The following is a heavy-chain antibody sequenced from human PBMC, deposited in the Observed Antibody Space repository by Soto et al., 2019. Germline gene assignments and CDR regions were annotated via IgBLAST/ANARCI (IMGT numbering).Heavy chain of an antibody. Sequence: GGSLRLSCAASGFTFSSYGMHWVRQAPGKGLEWVAVIWYDGSNKYYADSVKGRFTISRDNSKNTLYLQMNSLRAEDTAVYYCARDSLYGSGSYFPAGMDVWGQGTTVTVSS. J-gene: IGHJ6*02. D-gene: IGHD3-10*01. CDR2: IWYDGSNK. CDR3: ARDSLYGSGSYFPAGMDV. CDR1: GFTFSSYG. V-gene: IGHV3-33*01.